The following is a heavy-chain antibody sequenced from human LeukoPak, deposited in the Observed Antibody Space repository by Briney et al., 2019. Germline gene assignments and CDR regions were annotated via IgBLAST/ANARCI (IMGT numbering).Heavy chain of an antibody. CDR3: AKKASSGYYYAFDY. CDR2: IRYDGSNK. V-gene: IGHV3-30*02. Sequence: PGGSLRLSCAASGFTFSSYGMHWVRQAPGKGLEGVAFIRYDGSNKYYADSVKGRFTISRGNSKNTLYLQMNSLSAKDTAVYYCAKKASSGYYYAFDYWGQGTLVTVSS. D-gene: IGHD3-22*01. J-gene: IGHJ4*02. CDR1: GFTFSSYG.